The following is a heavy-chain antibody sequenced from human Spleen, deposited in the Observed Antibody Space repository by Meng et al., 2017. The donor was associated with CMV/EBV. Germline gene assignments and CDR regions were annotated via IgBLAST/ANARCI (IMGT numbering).Heavy chain of an antibody. CDR1: GYTFTGYY. CDR3: ARLGYCSGGSCPEGAFDI. CDR2: INPNSGGT. V-gene: IGHV1-2*02. D-gene: IGHD2-15*01. Sequence: ASVKVSCKASGYTFTGYYMHWVRQAPGQGLEWMGWINPNSGGTNYAQKFQGRVTMTRDTSISTAYMELSRLRSDDTAVYYCARLGYCSGGSCPEGAFDIWGQGTMVTVSS. J-gene: IGHJ3*02.